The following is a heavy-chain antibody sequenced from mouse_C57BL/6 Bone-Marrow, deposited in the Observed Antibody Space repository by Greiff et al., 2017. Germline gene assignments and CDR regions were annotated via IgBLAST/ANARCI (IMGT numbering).Heavy chain of an antibody. CDR2: IDPSDSYT. D-gene: IGHD1-1*01. CDR1: GYTFTSYW. Sequence: QVQLQQSGAELVMPGASVKLSCKASGYTFTSYWMHWVKQRPGQGLEWIGEIDPSDSYTNYNQKFKGKSTLTVDKSSSTAYMQLSSLTSKNSAVYYCAREVDYCGSRDAEFADWGQGTLVTVSA. V-gene: IGHV1-69*01. CDR3: AREVDYCGSRDAEFAD. J-gene: IGHJ3*01.